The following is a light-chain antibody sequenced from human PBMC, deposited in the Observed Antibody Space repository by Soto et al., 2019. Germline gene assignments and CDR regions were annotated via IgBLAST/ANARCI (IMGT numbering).Light chain of an antibody. CDR2: EGS. CDR3: CSYAGSSTFVV. Sequence: QSVLTQPASVSGSPGQSITISCTGTSSDVGSYNLVSWYQHHPGKAPKLMIYEGSKRPSGVSNRFSGSRSGNTASLTISWLQAEDEANYYCCSYAGSSTFVVFGGGTKVTVL. J-gene: IGLJ2*01. CDR1: SSDVGSYNL. V-gene: IGLV2-23*01.